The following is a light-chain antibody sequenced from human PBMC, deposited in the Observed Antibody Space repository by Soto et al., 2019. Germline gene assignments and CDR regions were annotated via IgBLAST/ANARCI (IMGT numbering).Light chain of an antibody. CDR1: QGISNY. CDR2: AAS. CDR3: QTYTKVPA. Sequence: DIQMTQSPSSLSASVGDRVTITCRASQGISNYLAWYQQIPGKVPKLLISAASTLQSGLPSRFSGSGSGTDFTLTISSLQPEDVATYYCQTYTKVPAFGGGTKVEIK. V-gene: IGKV1-27*01. J-gene: IGKJ4*01.